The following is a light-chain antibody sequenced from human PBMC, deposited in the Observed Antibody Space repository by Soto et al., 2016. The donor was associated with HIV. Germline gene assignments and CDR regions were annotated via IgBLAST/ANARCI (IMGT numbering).Light chain of an antibody. J-gene: IGKJ1*01. CDR2: KAS. Sequence: DIQMTQSPSTLSASVGDRVTITCRASQSISSWVAWYQQKPGKAPNLLIYKASNLESGVPSRFSGGGSGTEFTLTISSLQPDDLATYYCQQVNSFPPKWTFGQGTKVEIK. V-gene: IGKV1-5*03. CDR3: QQVNSFPPKWT. CDR1: QSISSW.